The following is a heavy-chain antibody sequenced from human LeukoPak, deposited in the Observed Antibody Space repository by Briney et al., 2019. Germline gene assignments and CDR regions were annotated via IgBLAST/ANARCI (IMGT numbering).Heavy chain of an antibody. Sequence: GGSLRLSYVASGLTFSNSAMTWVRQCPGKGLEWVSSISGETNNTYYSDSVKGRFTVSRDNSKNTVFLQMNDLTIEDTAIYYCAKRYSDGGFDPWGQGTLVTVSS. V-gene: IGHV3-23*01. D-gene: IGHD3-10*01. CDR3: AKRYSDGGFDP. J-gene: IGHJ5*02. CDR2: ISGETNNT. CDR1: GLTFSNSA.